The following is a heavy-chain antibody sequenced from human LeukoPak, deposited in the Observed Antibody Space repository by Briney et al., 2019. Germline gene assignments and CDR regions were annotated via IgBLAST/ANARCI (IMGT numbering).Heavy chain of an antibody. D-gene: IGHD5-12*01. CDR3: ARADPNASGYRFNWFDP. CDR2: IYSSGST. J-gene: IGHJ5*02. V-gene: IGHV4-59*01. CDR1: GGSISSYY. Sequence: SETLSLTCTVSGGSISSYYCNWVRQPPGKGLEGIGNIYSSGSTDYNPSLKSRVTISLDTSKFQFSLRLNSVTAADTAVYYCARADPNASGYRFNWFDPWGQGTLVTVSS.